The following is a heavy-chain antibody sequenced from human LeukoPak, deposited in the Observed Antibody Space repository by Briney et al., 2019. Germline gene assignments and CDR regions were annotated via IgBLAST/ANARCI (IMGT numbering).Heavy chain of an antibody. CDR2: IYYSGST. CDR1: GGSISSGGYY. CDR3: ARGSYGDYFDY. Sequence: PSETLSLTCTVSGGSISSGGYYWSWIRQHPGKGLEWIGYIYYSGSTYYNPSLKSRVTISVDTSKNQFSLKLSSVTAADTAVYYCARGSYGDYFDYWAREPWSPSPQ. D-gene: IGHD4-17*01. J-gene: IGHJ4*02. V-gene: IGHV4-31*03.